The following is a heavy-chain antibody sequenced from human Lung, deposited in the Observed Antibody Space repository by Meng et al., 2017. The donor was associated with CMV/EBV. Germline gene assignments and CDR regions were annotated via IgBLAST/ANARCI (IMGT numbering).Heavy chain of an antibody. CDR3: ARQGAAVEAEGFDL. D-gene: IGHD5-24*01. V-gene: IGHV4-31*03. CDR1: GGSISSGGYY. CDR2: IYYSGST. Sequence: TXSLXCTVSGGSISSGGYYWSWIRQHPGKGLEWIGYIYYSGSTYYNPSLKSRVTISVDTSKNQFSLKLSSVTAADTAVYYCARQGAAVEAEGFDLWGRGTXVTVSS. J-gene: IGHJ2*01.